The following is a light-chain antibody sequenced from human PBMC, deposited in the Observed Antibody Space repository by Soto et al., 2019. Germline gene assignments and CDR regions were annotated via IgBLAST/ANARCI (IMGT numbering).Light chain of an antibody. V-gene: IGLV1-44*01. CDR2: STN. CDR3: AAWDDSLTGEVV. CDR1: SSNIGSNS. J-gene: IGLJ2*01. Sequence: QSVLTQPPSASGTPGQRVTISGSGSSSNIGSNSVNWYQQLPGTAPKLLIYSTNQRPSGVPDRFSGSKSDTSASLAISGLQSEDEADYYCAAWDDSLTGEVVFVGGTKLTVI.